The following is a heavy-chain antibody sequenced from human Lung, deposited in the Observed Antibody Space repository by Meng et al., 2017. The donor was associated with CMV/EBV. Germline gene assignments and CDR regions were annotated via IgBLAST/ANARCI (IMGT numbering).Heavy chain of an antibody. CDR3: FARPIDY. J-gene: IGHJ4*02. D-gene: IGHD6-6*01. CDR1: GFTVREYW. Sequence: GESXKISCIVSGFTVREYWMNWVRQATGKGLEWLASIKPDGSDTYYVDSVKGRFTISRDNAKNSVHLQMNSLRAEDTAVYYCFARPIDYWGQGTLVTVSS. V-gene: IGHV3-7*01. CDR2: IKPDGSDT.